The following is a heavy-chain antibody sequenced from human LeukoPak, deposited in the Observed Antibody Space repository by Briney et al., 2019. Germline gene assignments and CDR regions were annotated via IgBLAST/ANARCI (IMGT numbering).Heavy chain of an antibody. CDR2: INSRSSTI. Sequence: GGSLRLPCAASGFTFSSYAMSWVRQAPGKGLEWVSYINSRSSTIYYADSVRGRFTISRDNAKNSLYLQMNSLKAEDTAIYYCAREVGTPQAFDIWGQGTMVTVSS. CDR3: AREVGTPQAFDI. CDR1: GFTFSSYA. D-gene: IGHD1-26*01. V-gene: IGHV3-48*01. J-gene: IGHJ3*02.